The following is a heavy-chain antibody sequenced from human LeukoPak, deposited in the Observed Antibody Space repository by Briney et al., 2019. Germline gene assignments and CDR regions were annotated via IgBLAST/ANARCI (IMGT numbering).Heavy chain of an antibody. V-gene: IGHV3-74*01. D-gene: IGHD3-9*01. Sequence: GGSLRLSRAASGFTFSSYWMHCGPDAPGKGLVWVSRINSDGSSTSYADSVKGRFTISRDNAKNTLYLQMNSLRAEDTAVYYCARDTRLVINNWGQGTLVTVSS. J-gene: IGHJ4*02. CDR1: GFTFSSYW. CDR3: ARDTRLVINN. CDR2: INSDGSST.